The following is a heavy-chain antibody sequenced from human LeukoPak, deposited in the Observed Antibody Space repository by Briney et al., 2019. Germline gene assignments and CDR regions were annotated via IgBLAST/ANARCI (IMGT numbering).Heavy chain of an antibody. D-gene: IGHD4-17*01. CDR2: VNHSGST. Sequence: PSETLSLTCAVSGYSISSGYYWGWIRQPPGKGLEWIGSVNHSGSTNYNPSLKSRVTISVDTSKNQFSLKLSSVTAADTAVYYCARGFGPRVTTVYFDYWGQGTLVTVSS. CDR3: ARGFGPRVTTVYFDY. CDR1: GYSISSGYY. J-gene: IGHJ4*02. V-gene: IGHV4-38-2*01.